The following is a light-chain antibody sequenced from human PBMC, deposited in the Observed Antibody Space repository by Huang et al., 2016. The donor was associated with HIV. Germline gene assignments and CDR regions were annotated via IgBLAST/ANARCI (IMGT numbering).Light chain of an antibody. V-gene: IGKV3-20*01. CDR3: QQDGSSPRT. CDR2: GAS. Sequence: EIVLTQSPGTLSLSPGVRATLSCRASQSVSSNYLAWYQQKPGQAPKLLIYGASNRATDSPDRFSGSGSGTDFTLIIRRLEPEDFAVYYCQQDGSSPRTFGQGTRLQIK. J-gene: IGKJ2*01. CDR1: QSVSSNY.